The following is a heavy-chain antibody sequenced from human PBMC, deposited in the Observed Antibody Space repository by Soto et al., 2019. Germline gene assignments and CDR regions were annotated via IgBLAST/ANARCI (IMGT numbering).Heavy chain of an antibody. CDR2: IKQDGSEK. CDR1: GFTFSSCW. J-gene: IGHJ6*02. CDR3: ARVQASGRDYYYYYGMDV. V-gene: IGHV3-7*01. Sequence: PGGSLRLSCAASGFTFSSCWMSWVRQAPGKGLEWVANIKQDGSEKYYVDSVKGRFTISRDNAKNSLYLQMNSLRAEDTAVYYCARVQASGRDYYYYYGMDVWGQGTTVTVSS. D-gene: IGHD5-12*01.